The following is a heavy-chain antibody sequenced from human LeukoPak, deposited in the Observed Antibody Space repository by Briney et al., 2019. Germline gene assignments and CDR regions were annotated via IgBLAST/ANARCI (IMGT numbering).Heavy chain of an antibody. CDR3: AKPLSSGAYSGYESFDY. CDR2: ISGSGGST. Sequence: QPWGSLTLTCTASGCTFSSYAMSWVRQAPGKGLEWVSAISGSGGSTYYADPVEGRFTISRDNSKNTLYLQMNSLRAEDTAVYYCAKPLSSGAYSGYESFDYWGQGTLVNVSS. V-gene: IGHV3-23*01. J-gene: IGHJ4*02. D-gene: IGHD5-12*01. CDR1: GCTFSSYA.